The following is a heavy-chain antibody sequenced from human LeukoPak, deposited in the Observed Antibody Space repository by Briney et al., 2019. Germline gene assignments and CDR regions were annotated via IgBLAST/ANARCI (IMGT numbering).Heavy chain of an antibody. J-gene: IGHJ4*02. D-gene: IGHD3-10*01. Sequence: SETLSLTCTVSGGSTSSSSYYWGWIRQPPGKGLEWIGSIYYSGSTYYNPSLKSRVTISVDTSKNQFSLKLSSVTAADTAVYYCARGRIPYYYGSGSFFDYWGQGTLVTVSS. CDR1: GGSTSSSSYY. CDR2: IYYSGST. V-gene: IGHV4-39*07. CDR3: ARGRIPYYYGSGSFFDY.